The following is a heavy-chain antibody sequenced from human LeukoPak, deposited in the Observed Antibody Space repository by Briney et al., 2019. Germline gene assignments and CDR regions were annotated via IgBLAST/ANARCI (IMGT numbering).Heavy chain of an antibody. J-gene: IGHJ4*02. V-gene: IGHV3-74*01. D-gene: IGHD6-6*01. Sequence: GGSLRLSCIASGFSFSGHWMHWARHLPGKGLVWVSRISPAGSTTSYADSVKGRFTVSRDNAKNTLYLQVNNLRAEDTAVYYCARGPNSNWSGLDFWGQGTLLTVSS. CDR2: ISPAGSTT. CDR3: ARGPNSNWSGLDF. CDR1: GFSFSGHW.